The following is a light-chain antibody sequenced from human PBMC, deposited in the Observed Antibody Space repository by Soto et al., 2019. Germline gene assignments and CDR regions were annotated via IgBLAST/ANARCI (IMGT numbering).Light chain of an antibody. CDR3: SSYTSSTTIV. Sequence: QSALTQPASVSGSPGQSITISCTGTSSDVGGYNYVSWYQQHPGKAPKLMISDVSKRPSGVSNRFSGSKSGNTASLTISRLQAEDEADYYCSSYTSSTTIVFGGGTKLTVL. J-gene: IGLJ2*01. CDR1: SSDVGGYNY. V-gene: IGLV2-14*01. CDR2: DVS.